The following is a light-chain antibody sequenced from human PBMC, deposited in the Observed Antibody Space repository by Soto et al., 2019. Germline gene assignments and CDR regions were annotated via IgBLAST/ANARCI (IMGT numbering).Light chain of an antibody. CDR3: QQILFPRVT. CDR1: QNISSF. V-gene: IGKV1-39*01. Sequence: DIQMTQSPSSLSASVGDRVTITCRASQNISSFLNWYQQRPGKAPELLIYAASSLQSGVPSRFSGSGSGTDFTLTISSLKTQDFATYFSQQILFPRVTFGVGTKVEIK. CDR2: AAS. J-gene: IGKJ4*01.